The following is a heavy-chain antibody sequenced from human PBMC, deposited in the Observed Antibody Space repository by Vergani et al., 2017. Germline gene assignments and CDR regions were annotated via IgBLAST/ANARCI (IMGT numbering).Heavy chain of an antibody. D-gene: IGHD1-1*01. CDR2: IYPGDSDN. CDR3: ARVQCYKDPAGVFDI. CDR1: GYSFTSYW. J-gene: IGHJ3*02. Sequence: VQLVQSGAEVKKPGVSLRISCKGSGYSFTSYWLGWVRQMPGKGLEWMGIIYPGDSDNRYSPSFQGQFTISADKSNSTTYLQWSSLKASDTAMYYCARVQCYKDPAGVFDIWGQGTMVTVSS. V-gene: IGHV5-51*01.